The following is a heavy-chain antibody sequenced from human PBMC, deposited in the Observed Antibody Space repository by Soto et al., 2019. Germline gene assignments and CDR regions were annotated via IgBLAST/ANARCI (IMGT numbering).Heavy chain of an antibody. CDR1: GFTFDDYD. J-gene: IGHJ6*02. CDR2: ISWSSGSI. V-gene: IGHV3-9*01. Sequence: HPGGSLRLSCAASGFTFDDYDMHWVRQAPGKGLEWVSGISWSSGSIGYADSVKGRFTISRDNTKNSLYLQMNSLRAEDTALYYCAKERGYIYGYYYYGLDVWGQGTTVTVSS. CDR3: AKERGYIYGYYYYGLDV. D-gene: IGHD5-18*01.